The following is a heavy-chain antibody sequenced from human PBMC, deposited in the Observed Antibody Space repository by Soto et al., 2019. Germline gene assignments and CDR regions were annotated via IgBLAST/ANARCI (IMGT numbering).Heavy chain of an antibody. D-gene: IGHD1-7*01. CDR1: GGSFSGYY. Sequence: QVQLQQWGAGLLKPSETLSLTCAVYGGSFSGYYWSWIRQPPGKGLEWIGEINHSGSTNYNPSLKSRVTISVDTSKNQFSLKLSSVTAADTAVYYCARVGDITGTSIDYWGQGTLVTVSS. CDR2: INHSGST. J-gene: IGHJ4*02. CDR3: ARVGDITGTSIDY. V-gene: IGHV4-34*01.